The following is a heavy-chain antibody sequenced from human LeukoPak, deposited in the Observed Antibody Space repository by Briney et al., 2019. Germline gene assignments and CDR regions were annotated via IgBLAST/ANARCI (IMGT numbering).Heavy chain of an antibody. CDR1: GGTFSSYA. Sequence: GASVKVSCKASGGTFSSYAISWVRQAPGQGLEWMGRIIPILGIANYAQKFQGRVTITADESTSTAYMELSSLRSEDTAVYYCARAPSYYYDSSGYYYPFDYWGQGTLVTVSS. CDR2: IIPILGIA. V-gene: IGHV1-69*04. J-gene: IGHJ4*02. CDR3: ARAPSYYYDSSGYYYPFDY. D-gene: IGHD3-22*01.